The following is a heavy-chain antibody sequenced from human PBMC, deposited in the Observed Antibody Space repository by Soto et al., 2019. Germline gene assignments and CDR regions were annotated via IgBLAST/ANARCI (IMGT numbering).Heavy chain of an antibody. CDR3: ARQISMVRGVISHGDAFDL. CDR2: TYYSGST. CDR1: GGSISSSSYY. Sequence: QLQLQESGPGLVKPSETLSLTCTVSGGSISSSSYYWGGIRQPPGKGLEWIGSTYYSGSTYYNQSLKSRVTISVDTAKNQFSRKLSSVPAADTAVYYCARQISMVRGVISHGDAFDLWGQGTMVTVSS. J-gene: IGHJ3*01. D-gene: IGHD3-10*01. V-gene: IGHV4-39*01.